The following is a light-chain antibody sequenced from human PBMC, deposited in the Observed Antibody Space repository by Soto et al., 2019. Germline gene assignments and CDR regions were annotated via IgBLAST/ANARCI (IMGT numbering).Light chain of an antibody. J-gene: IGLJ1*01. Sequence: QSALTQPASVSGSPGESITISCTGTSSDVGGYNSVSWYQHHPGKAHQLILYDVGDRPSGVSYRFSGSKSGNTASLTISGLQAADEADYFCSSFTSSRTNVFGSGTKLTVL. CDR1: SSDVGGYNS. CDR3: SSFTSSRTNV. CDR2: DVG. V-gene: IGLV2-14*03.